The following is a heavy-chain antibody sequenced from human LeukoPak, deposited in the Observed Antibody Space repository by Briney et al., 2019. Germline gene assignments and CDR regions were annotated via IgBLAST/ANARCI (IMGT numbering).Heavy chain of an antibody. J-gene: IGHJ4*02. Sequence: GALRLSCAASGFIFSSYGMSWVRQAPGKGLEWVPALSGSGGSTYYADSVKARFTISRDNSKNTLYLQMNSLRAEDTAVYYCAKFSYYGSGSDFDYWGQGTLVTVSS. CDR3: AKFSYYGSGSDFDY. D-gene: IGHD3-10*01. CDR2: LSGSGGST. CDR1: GFIFSSYG. V-gene: IGHV3-23*01.